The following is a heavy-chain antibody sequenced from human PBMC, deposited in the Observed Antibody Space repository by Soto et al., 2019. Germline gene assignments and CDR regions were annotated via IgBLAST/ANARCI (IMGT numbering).Heavy chain of an antibody. CDR1: GFTFSSYG. CDR2: IWYDGSNK. D-gene: IGHD5-18*01. V-gene: IGHV3-33*01. Sequence: GGSLRLSCAASGFTFSSYGMHWVRQAPGKGLEWVAVIWYDGSNKYYADSVKGRFTISRDNSKNTLYLQMNSLRAEDTAGYYCARDQALQYSYGSTAAYYYGMDVWGQGTTVTVSS. J-gene: IGHJ6*02. CDR3: ARDQALQYSYGSTAAYYYGMDV.